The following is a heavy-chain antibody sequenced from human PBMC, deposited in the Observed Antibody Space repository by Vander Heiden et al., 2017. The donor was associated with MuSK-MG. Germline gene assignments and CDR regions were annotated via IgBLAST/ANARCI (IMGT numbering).Heavy chain of an antibody. CDR1: GFPFSTYA. CDR2: ISGSGGST. CDR3: AKDRHLFSIYSGYDLGYFDY. Sequence: EVQLLESGGGLVQPGGSLRLSCAASGFPFSTYAMRWVRQAPGKGLEWVSAISGSGGSTYYADSVKGRFTISRDNSKNTLYLQMNSLRAEDTAVYYCAKDRHLFSIYSGYDLGYFDYWGQGTLVTVSS. J-gene: IGHJ4*02. V-gene: IGHV3-23*01. D-gene: IGHD5-12*01.